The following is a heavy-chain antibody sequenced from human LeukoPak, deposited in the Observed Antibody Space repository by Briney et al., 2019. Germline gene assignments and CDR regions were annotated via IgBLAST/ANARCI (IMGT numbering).Heavy chain of an antibody. Sequence: SETLSLTCAVSGGSITSSNWWNWVRQPPGKGLEWIGEIHHSGSTNYSPSLKSRVTISVDKSKNQFSLKLSSVTAADAAVYYCARTAGYYYGSGSYYAWFDPWGQGTLVTVSS. CDR1: GGSITSSNW. CDR2: IHHSGST. V-gene: IGHV4-4*02. D-gene: IGHD3-10*01. CDR3: ARTAGYYYGSGSYYAWFDP. J-gene: IGHJ5*02.